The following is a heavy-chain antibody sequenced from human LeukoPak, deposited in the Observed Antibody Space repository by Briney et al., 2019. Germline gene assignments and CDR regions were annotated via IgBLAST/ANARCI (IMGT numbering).Heavy chain of an antibody. CDR3: ARGAPKVAAIDY. CDR2: VFTSGGT. D-gene: IGHD2-15*01. CDR1: GGSISNYY. V-gene: IGHV4-4*07. Sequence: SETLSLTCTVSGGSISNYYWSWIRQSAGEGLEWIGRVFTSGGTYYNPSLKSRVTMSLDTSKNQFSLKLSSVTAADTAVYYCARGAPKVAAIDYWGQGTLVTVSS. J-gene: IGHJ4*02.